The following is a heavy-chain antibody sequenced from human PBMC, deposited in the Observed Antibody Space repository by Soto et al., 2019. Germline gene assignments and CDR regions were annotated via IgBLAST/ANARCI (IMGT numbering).Heavy chain of an antibody. Sequence: SETLSLTCAVYGGSFSGYYWSWIRQPPGKGLEWIGEINHSGSTNYNPSLKSRVTISVDTSKNQFSLKLSSVTAADTAVYYCARGSNVDTAMDHFDYWGQGTLVTVSS. J-gene: IGHJ4*02. CDR1: GGSFSGYY. CDR2: INHSGST. CDR3: ARGSNVDTAMDHFDY. D-gene: IGHD5-18*01. V-gene: IGHV4-34*01.